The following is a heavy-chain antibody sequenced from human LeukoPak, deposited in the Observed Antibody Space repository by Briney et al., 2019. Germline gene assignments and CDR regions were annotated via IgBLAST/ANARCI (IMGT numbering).Heavy chain of an antibody. CDR2: INPNSGGT. D-gene: IGHD1-26*01. J-gene: IGHJ4*02. CDR1: GYTFTGYY. Sequence: ASVKVSCKASGYTFTGYYMHLVRQAPGQGLEWIGRINPNSGGTNYAQKFQGRVTMTRDTSISTAYMELSRLRSDDTAVYYCARAVSWWELLFDDYWGQGTLVTVSS. CDR3: ARAVSWWELLFDDY. V-gene: IGHV1-2*06.